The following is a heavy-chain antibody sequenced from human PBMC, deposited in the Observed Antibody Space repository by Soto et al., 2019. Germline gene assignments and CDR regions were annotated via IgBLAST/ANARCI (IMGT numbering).Heavy chain of an antibody. CDR2: ISWNSGSI. D-gene: IGHD3-22*01. J-gene: IGHJ3*02. V-gene: IGHV3-9*01. Sequence: EVQLVESGGGLVQPGRSLRLSCAASGFTFDDYAMHWVRQAPGKGLEWVSGISWNSGSIGYADSVKGRFTISRDNAKNSLYLQMNSLRAEDTALYYCAKMNDYYDSSGYYYEAFDIWGQGTMVTVSS. CDR3: AKMNDYYDSSGYYYEAFDI. CDR1: GFTFDDYA.